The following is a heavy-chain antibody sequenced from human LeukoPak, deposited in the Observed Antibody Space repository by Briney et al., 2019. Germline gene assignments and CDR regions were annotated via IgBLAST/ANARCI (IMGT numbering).Heavy chain of an antibody. D-gene: IGHD3-16*02. V-gene: IGHV3-30-3*01. Sequence: GGSLRLSGAAYGFTFSSYAMVWVRQAPGKGLEWVAVISYDGSNKYYADSVKGRFTISIDNSKNTLYLQMNSLRAEDTAVYYCAREYDYVWGSYRSVSYYFDYWGQGILVTVSS. J-gene: IGHJ4*02. CDR3: AREYDYVWGSYRSVSYYFDY. CDR1: GFTFSSYA. CDR2: ISYDGSNK.